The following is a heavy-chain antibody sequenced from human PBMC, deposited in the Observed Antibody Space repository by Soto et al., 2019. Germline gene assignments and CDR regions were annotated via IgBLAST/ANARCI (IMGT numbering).Heavy chain of an antibody. D-gene: IGHD6-19*01. CDR1: GGSFSGYY. Sequence: QMQLEQWGAGLLKPSQTLSLSCAVYGGSFSGYYWSWIRQPPGKGLEWIGEINHSGSTNYNPSLKSRVTISVDTSKNQFSLKLSSVTAADTAVYYCAGHITVAGSVSRVTPIYGMDVWGQGTTATVSS. CDR2: INHSGST. V-gene: IGHV4-34*01. J-gene: IGHJ6*02. CDR3: AGHITVAGSVSRVTPIYGMDV.